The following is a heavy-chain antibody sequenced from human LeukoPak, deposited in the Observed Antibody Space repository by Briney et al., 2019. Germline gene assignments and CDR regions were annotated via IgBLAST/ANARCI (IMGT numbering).Heavy chain of an antibody. CDR3: AKDKAVRGGYYYMDV. D-gene: IGHD3-10*01. CDR1: GYTFTGYY. V-gene: IGHV1-2*02. J-gene: IGHJ6*03. Sequence: ASVKVSCKASGYTFTGYYMHWVRQAPGQGLEWMGWINSNSGGTNYAQKFQGRVTMTRDTSISTAYMELSRLRSDDTALYYCAKDKAVRGGYYYMDVWGKGTTVTISS. CDR2: INSNSGGT.